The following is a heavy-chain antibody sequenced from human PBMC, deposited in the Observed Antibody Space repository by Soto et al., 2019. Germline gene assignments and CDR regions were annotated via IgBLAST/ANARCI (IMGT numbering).Heavy chain of an antibody. J-gene: IGHJ4*02. V-gene: IGHV4-31*03. CDR2: IYYSGST. CDR3: TQMSRPPKYYFDY. Sequence: QVQLQESGPGLVKPSQTLSLTCTVSGGSISSGGYYWSWIRQHPGKGLEWIGYIYYSGSTYYNPSLKSRVTISVDTSKNQVSLKLSSVTAADTAVYYCTQMSRPPKYYFDYWGQGTLVTVSS. CDR1: GGSISSGGYY.